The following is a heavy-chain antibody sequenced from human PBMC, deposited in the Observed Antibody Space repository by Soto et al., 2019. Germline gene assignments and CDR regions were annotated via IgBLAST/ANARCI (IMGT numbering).Heavy chain of an antibody. Sequence: GGSLRLSCEGSGFTFSDYYISWIRQAPGKGLEWISYSSNSGTFSRYAGSVKGRFSISRDNTKNLPYLQMNSLRAEDTAAYYCARSGDNYNRLDYWGQGTPVTVSS. J-gene: IGHJ4*02. CDR2: SSNSGTFS. D-gene: IGHD1-1*01. CDR1: GFTFSDYY. CDR3: ARSGDNYNRLDY. V-gene: IGHV3-11*06.